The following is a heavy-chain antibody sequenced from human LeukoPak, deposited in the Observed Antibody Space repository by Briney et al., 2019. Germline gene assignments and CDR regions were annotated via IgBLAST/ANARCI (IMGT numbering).Heavy chain of an antibody. V-gene: IGHV4-61*01. D-gene: IGHD6-13*01. CDR3: ARENRATAGLDAFAI. J-gene: IGHJ3*02. Sequence: SETLSLTCTVSGGSVTSGNYYWSWIRQPPGKGLEWIGYIYCSGSTNYNPSLKSRVTMSLDTSKNQFSLKLSSVTAADTALYYCARENRATAGLDAFAIWGQGTMVIVSS. CDR1: GGSVTSGNYY. CDR2: IYCSGST.